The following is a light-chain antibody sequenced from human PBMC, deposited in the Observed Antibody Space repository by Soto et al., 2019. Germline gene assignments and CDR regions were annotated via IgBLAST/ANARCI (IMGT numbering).Light chain of an antibody. V-gene: IGKV1-5*01. CDR1: QSIDNW. Sequence: DIQMTQSPSPLSASIGDRVTITCRASQSIDNWLAWYQQKPGKAPQLLIYDASRVKTGVPSRFTASGSGTEFTLTIKALHADDSETYFCQHYYGNPYSFGPWTKVEIK. CDR2: DAS. J-gene: IGKJ2*03. CDR3: QHYYGNPYS.